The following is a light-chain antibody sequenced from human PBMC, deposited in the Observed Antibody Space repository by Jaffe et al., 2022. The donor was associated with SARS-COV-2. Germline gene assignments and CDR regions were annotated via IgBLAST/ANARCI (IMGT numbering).Light chain of an antibody. CDR1: SSNIGYYF. CDR3: ETWDSSLSV. J-gene: IGLJ3*02. CDR2: END. Sequence: QSLLTQPPSVSAAPGQKVTISCSGSSSNIGYYFVSWYQQLPGTAPKLLIYENDKRPSGIPDRFSGSKSGTSATLSITGLQTGDEADYYCETWDSSLSVFGGGTKLTVL. V-gene: IGLV1-51*01.